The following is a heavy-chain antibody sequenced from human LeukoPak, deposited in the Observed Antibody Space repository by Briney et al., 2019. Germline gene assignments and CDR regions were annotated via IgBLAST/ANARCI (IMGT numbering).Heavy chain of an antibody. Sequence: ASMKVSCKVSGYTLTELSMHWGRQAPGKGLEWGGGFDPEDGETIYAQKFQGRVTITEDTSTDTAYMELSSLRSEDTAVYYCATLADDSGSYYFDYWGQGTLVTVSS. D-gene: IGHD1-26*01. CDR3: ATLADDSGSYYFDY. CDR1: GYTLTELS. J-gene: IGHJ4*02. V-gene: IGHV1-24*01. CDR2: FDPEDGET.